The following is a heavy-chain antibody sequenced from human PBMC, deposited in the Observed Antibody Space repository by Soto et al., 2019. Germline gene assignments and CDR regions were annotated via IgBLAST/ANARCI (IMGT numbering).Heavy chain of an antibody. CDR1: GFTFTSSA. CDR2: IVVGSGNT. Sequence: SVKVSCKASGFTFTSSAVQWVRQARGQRLEWIGWIVVGSGNTNYAQKFQERVTITRDMSTSTAYMELSSLTSEDTAVYYCARDDSGFSGSHYIDYFNYWGQGALVTVSS. D-gene: IGHD1-26*01. CDR3: ARDDSGFSGSHYIDYFNY. V-gene: IGHV1-58*01. J-gene: IGHJ4*02.